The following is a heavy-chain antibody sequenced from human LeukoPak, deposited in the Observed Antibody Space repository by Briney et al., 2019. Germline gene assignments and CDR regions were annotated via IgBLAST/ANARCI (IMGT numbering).Heavy chain of an antibody. CDR3: AIMHGYYEGSGYFVQ. V-gene: IGHV3-23*01. CDR1: GFTFGSYG. J-gene: IGHJ1*01. CDR2: ITPNADRA. D-gene: IGHD3-22*01. Sequence: GGSLRLSCAASGFTFGSYGMSWVRQAPGRGLEWGSFITPNADRASYADSVKGRLTISRDNPRNTLYMQMNSLRDKDTALYYSAIMHGYYEGSGYFVQWGQGTLVTVSS.